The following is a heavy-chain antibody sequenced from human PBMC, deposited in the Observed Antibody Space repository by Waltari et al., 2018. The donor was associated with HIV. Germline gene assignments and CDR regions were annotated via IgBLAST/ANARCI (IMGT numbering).Heavy chain of an antibody. CDR2: INAADGAA. V-gene: IGHV1-46*02. CDR3: TRAGLGGLIQDFDI. J-gene: IGHJ4*02. CDR1: GFLLNYHY. Sequence: VQLLQPEIEMRKPGTSVRLSCQSSGFLLNYHYIHWVRQGLRQRFEWVAVINAADGAASSAQKFQSRLTLTRDLFTGSIHLDLMSLMSEDTAVYFCTRAGLGGLIQDFDIWGRGT. D-gene: IGHD3-3*01.